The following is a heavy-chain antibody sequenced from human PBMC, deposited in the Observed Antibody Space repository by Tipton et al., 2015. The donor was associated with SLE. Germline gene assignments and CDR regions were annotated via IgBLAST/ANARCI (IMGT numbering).Heavy chain of an antibody. D-gene: IGHD1-20*01. J-gene: IGHJ3*02. CDR2: ISGSGGST. CDR3: APLTGTTSGAFDI. V-gene: IGHV3-23*01. Sequence: SLRLSCAASGFTFSDYYMSWIRQAPGKGLEWVSAISGSGGSTYYADSVKGRFTISRDNSKNTLYLQMNSLRAEDTAVYYCAPLTGTTSGAFDIWGQGTMVTVSS. CDR1: GFTFSDYY.